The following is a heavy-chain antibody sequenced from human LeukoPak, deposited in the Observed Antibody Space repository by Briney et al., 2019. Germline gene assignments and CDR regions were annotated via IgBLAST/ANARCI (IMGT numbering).Heavy chain of an antibody. CDR1: GGSISSGGYS. Sequence: SETLSLTCAVSGGSISSGGYSWSWIRQPPGKGLEWIGYIYYSGSTYYNPSLKSRVTISVDTSKNQFSLKLSSVTAADTAVYYCASSPEYGDYVRFDPWGQGTLVTVSS. J-gene: IGHJ5*02. D-gene: IGHD4-17*01. CDR2: IYYSGST. CDR3: ASSPEYGDYVRFDP. V-gene: IGHV4-30-4*07.